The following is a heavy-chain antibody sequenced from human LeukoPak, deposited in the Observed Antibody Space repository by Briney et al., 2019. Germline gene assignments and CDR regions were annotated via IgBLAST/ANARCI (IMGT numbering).Heavy chain of an antibody. D-gene: IGHD3-16*02. CDR2: VNLHGDT. J-gene: IGHJ4*02. CDR1: GFTFSSYG. CDR3: AREGGPYRPLDY. V-gene: IGHV4-4*02. Sequence: GSLRLSCAASGFTFSSYGMTWVRQAPGKGLEWIGEVNLHGDTNYNPSLKGRVDISVDKFENHISLQLTSVTATDTAVYYCAREGGPYRPLDYSGQGIMVTVSS.